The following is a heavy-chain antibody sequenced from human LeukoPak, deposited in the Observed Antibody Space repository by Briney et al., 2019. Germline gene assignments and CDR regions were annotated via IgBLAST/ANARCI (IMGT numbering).Heavy chain of an antibody. CDR1: GGSISSYY. J-gene: IGHJ6*02. Sequence: SETLSLTCTVSGGSISSYYWSWIRQPPGKGLEWIGYIYYSGSTNYNPSLKSRVTISVDTSKNQFSLKLTSVTAADTAVYYCARDRRYYDSSGTVYFDAMDVWGQGTTVTVSS. CDR3: ARDRRYYDSSGTVYFDAMDV. D-gene: IGHD3-22*01. CDR2: IYYSGST. V-gene: IGHV4-59*01.